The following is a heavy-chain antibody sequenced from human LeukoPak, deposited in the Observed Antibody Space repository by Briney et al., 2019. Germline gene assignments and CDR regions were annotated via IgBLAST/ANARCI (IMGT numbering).Heavy chain of an antibody. CDR1: GFTSDDYA. D-gene: IGHD1/OR15-1a*01. J-gene: IGHJ3*02. CDR2: ISWNSGSI. V-gene: IGHV3-9*02. Sequence: GGSLRLSCAASGFTSDDYAMHWVRQAPGKGLEWVSGISWNSGSIGYADSVKGRFTISRDNAKNSLYLQMNSLRAEDTALYYCAKGSGRTIFSRGDAFDIWGQGTMVTVSS. CDR3: AKGSGRTIFSRGDAFDI.